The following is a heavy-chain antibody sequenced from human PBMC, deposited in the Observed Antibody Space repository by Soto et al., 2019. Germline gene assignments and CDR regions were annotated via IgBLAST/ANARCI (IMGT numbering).Heavy chain of an antibody. CDR2: ISSSSSYI. J-gene: IGHJ4*02. Sequence: LRLSCAASGFTFSSYSMNWVRQAPGKGLEWVSSISSSSSYIYYADSVKGRFTISRDNAKNSLYLQMNSLRAEDTAVYYCARDAITIFGVVIPYYFDYWGQGTLVTVSS. D-gene: IGHD3-3*01. V-gene: IGHV3-21*01. CDR3: ARDAITIFGVVIPYYFDY. CDR1: GFTFSSYS.